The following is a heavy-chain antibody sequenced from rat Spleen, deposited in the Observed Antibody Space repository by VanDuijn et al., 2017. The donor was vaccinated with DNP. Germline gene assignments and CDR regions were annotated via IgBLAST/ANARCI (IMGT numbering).Heavy chain of an antibody. D-gene: IGHD1-10*01. CDR2: ISTGGGNT. Sequence: EVQLVESGGGLVQPGRSLKLSCAASGFTYSNYVMAWVRQAPTKGLEWVASISTGGGNTYYRDSVKGRFTISRDNAKNTLYLQMDSLRSEDTATYYCAKDIRFITTGIYYWYFDFWGPGTMVTVSS. CDR1: GFTYSNYV. J-gene: IGHJ1*01. CDR3: AKDIRFITTGIYYWYFDF. V-gene: IGHV5S13*01.